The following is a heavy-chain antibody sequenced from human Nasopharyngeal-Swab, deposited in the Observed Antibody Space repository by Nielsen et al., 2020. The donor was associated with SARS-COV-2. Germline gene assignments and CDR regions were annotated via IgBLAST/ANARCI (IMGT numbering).Heavy chain of an antibody. CDR3: ARMMYFHGYYAMDV. D-gene: IGHD3-10*01. CDR1: GYTFTTYY. J-gene: IGHJ6*02. CDR2: INPSGGGT. V-gene: IGHV1-46*01. Sequence: ASVKVSCKASGYTFTTYYIHWVRQAPGQGLEWMGIINPSGGGTNYAQKFKGRATMTGDTSTGTVYMELTSLTSKDTAVYYCARMMYFHGYYAMDVWGQGTTVTVSS.